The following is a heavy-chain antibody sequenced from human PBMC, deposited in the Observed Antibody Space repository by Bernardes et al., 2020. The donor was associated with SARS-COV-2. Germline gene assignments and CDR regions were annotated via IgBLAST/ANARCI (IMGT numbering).Heavy chain of an antibody. V-gene: IGHV4-61*10. CDR3: ARVRMGTPYDAFDI. D-gene: IGHD1-1*01. CDR1: GGSISSGSYY. CDR2: IYYSGST. J-gene: IGHJ3*02. Sequence: ENLSLTCTVSGGSISSGSYYWSWIRQPAGKGLEWIGRIYYSGSTNYNPSLKSRVTISVDTSKNQFSLKLSSVTAADTAVYYCARVRMGTPYDAFDIWGQGTMVTVSS.